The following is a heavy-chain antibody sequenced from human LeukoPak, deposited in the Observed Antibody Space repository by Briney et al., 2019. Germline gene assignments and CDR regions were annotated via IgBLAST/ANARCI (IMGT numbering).Heavy chain of an antibody. J-gene: IGHJ4*02. D-gene: IGHD3-22*01. Sequence: ASVKVSCKASGYTFTSYAMNWVRQAPGQGLEWMGWINTNAGNPTYAQGFTGRFVFSLDTSVSTAYLQISSLKAEDTAVYYCARGGMIVVERGICDYWGQGTLVTVSS. CDR3: ARGGMIVVERGICDY. CDR2: INTNAGNP. CDR1: GYTFTSYA. V-gene: IGHV7-4-1*02.